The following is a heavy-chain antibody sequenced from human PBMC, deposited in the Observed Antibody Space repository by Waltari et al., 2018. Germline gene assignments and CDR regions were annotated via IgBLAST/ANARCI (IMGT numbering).Heavy chain of an antibody. J-gene: IGHJ6*02. V-gene: IGHV1-69*13. CDR3: ASGSYVPSDYYYYYGMDV. D-gene: IGHD3-10*02. Sequence: QVQLVQSGAEVKKPGSSVKVSCKASGGTFSSYAISWVRQAPGQGLEWMGGIIPIFGTANYAQKCQGRVTITADESTRPAYMELSSLRSEDTAVYYCASGSYVPSDYYYYYGMDVWGQGTTVTVSS. CDR2: IIPIFGTA. CDR1: GGTFSSYA.